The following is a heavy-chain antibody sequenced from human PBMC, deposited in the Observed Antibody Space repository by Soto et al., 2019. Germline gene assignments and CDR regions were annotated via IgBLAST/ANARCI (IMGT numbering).Heavy chain of an antibody. D-gene: IGHD4-17*01. CDR1: GGSISSGGYC. J-gene: IGHJ4*02. V-gene: IGHV4-31*03. CDR3: AVAMTTATTYDY. CDR2: IYYSGST. Sequence: QVQLQESGPGLVKPSQTLSLTCTVSGGSISSGGYCWSWIRQHPGKGLEWIGYIYYSGSTYYNPSLKSRVTISVDTSKNQFSLKLSSVTAADTAVYYCAVAMTTATTYDYWGQGTLVTVSS.